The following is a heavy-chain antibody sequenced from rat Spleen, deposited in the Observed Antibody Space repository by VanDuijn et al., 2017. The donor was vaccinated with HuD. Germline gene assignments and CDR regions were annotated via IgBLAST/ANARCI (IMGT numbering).Heavy chain of an antibody. J-gene: IGHJ2*01. D-gene: IGHD5-1*01. V-gene: IGHV5-20*01. Sequence: EVQLVESGGGLVQPGRSLKLSCAASGFTFSDYNMAWVRQAPKKGLEWVATISYDGGSTYYRDSVKGRFTISRDNAKSSLYLQMDSLRSEDTATYYCTTDGWELDYFDYWGQGVMVTVSS. CDR1: GFTFSDYN. CDR3: TTDGWELDYFDY. CDR2: ISYDGGST.